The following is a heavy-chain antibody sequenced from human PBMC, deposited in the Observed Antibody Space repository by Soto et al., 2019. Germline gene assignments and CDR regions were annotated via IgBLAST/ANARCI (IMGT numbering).Heavy chain of an antibody. CDR2: IYYSGST. V-gene: IGHV4-59*08. J-gene: IGHJ6*02. D-gene: IGHD5-18*01. Sequence: SETLSLTCTVSGGSISSYYWSWIRQPPGKGLEWNWYIYYSGSTYYNPSLKSRVTISVDTSKNQFSLILSSVTAADTAVYYCARVVGGDTAMVDDYYYYYGMDVWGQGTTVTVSS. CDR3: ARVVGGDTAMVDDYYYYYGMDV. CDR1: GGSISSYY.